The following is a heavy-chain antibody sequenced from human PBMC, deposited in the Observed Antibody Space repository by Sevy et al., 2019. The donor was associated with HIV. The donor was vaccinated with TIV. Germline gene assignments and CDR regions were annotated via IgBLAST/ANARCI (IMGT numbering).Heavy chain of an antibody. CDR1: GGSISSSSYY. J-gene: IGHJ6*03. D-gene: IGHD6-6*01. CDR2: IYYSGST. CDR3: ARQNRISIAARTLYYYYYYMDV. V-gene: IGHV4-39*01. Sequence: SETLSLTCTVSGGSISSSSYYWGWIRQPPGKGLEWIGSIYYSGSTYYNPPLKSRVTISVDTSKNQFSLKLSSVTAADTAVYYCARQNRISIAARTLYYYYYYMDVWGKGTTVTVSS.